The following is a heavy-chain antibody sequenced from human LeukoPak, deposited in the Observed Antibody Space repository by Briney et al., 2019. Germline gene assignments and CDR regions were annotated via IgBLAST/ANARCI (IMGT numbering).Heavy chain of an antibody. CDR3: ARHIVVVPAGSYYYYMDV. CDR1: GYTFTGYY. Sequence: ASVKVSCKASGYTFTGYYVHWVRQAPGQGLEWMGWINPSSDGANYTQKFQGWVTMTRDTSISTAYMGLSRLRSDDTAVYYCARHIVVVPAGSYYYYMDVWGKGTTVTVSS. CDR2: INPSSDGA. V-gene: IGHV1-2*04. J-gene: IGHJ6*03. D-gene: IGHD2-2*01.